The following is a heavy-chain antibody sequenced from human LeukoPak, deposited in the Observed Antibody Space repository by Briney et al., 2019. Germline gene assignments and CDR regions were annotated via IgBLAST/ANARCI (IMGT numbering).Heavy chain of an antibody. CDR1: GGSISSSSYY. V-gene: IGHV4-39*01. D-gene: IGHD3-22*01. J-gene: IGHJ5*02. CDR2: IYYSGST. Sequence: PSETLSLTCTVSGGSISSSSYYWGWIRQPPGKGLEWIGSIYYSGSTYYNPSLKSRVTISVDTSKNQFSLKLSSVTAADTAVYYCATIRVIEINNWFDPWGQGTLVTVSS. CDR3: ATIRVIEINNWFDP.